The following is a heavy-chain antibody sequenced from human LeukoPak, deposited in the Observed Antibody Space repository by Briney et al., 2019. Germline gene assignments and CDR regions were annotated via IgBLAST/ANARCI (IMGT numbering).Heavy chain of an antibody. CDR3: FSTTQYCSSTSCYKVWFDP. J-gene: IGHJ5*02. V-gene: IGHV1-2*02. CDR1: GYTFTGYY. D-gene: IGHD2-2*02. CDR2: INPNSGGT. Sequence: ASVKVSCKASGYTFTGYYMHWVRQDPGQGLEWMGWINPNSGGTNYAQKFQGRVTMTRDTSISTAYMELSRLRSDDTAVYYCFSTTQYCSSTSCYKVWFDPWGQGTLVTVSS.